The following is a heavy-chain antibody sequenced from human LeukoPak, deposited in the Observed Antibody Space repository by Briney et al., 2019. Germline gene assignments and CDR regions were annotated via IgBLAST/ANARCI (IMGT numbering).Heavy chain of an antibody. Sequence: SETLSLTCSVSGDSIGSYYWSWIRQPPGKGLEWIGYIYYTGSTNYNPSLKSRATISVDTSKNQFSLKVRSVTGADTAIYYCARHRYGDVYLLDFWGQGTLVTVSS. V-gene: IGHV4-59*08. CDR1: GDSIGSYY. J-gene: IGHJ4*02. CDR3: ARHRYGDVYLLDF. D-gene: IGHD3-16*01. CDR2: IYYTGST.